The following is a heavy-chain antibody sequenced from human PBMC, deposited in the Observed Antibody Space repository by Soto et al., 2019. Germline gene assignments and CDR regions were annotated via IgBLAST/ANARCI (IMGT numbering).Heavy chain of an antibody. CDR1: GKSLSGYY. CDR3: ARHHVRGRTIAGAAEF. CDR2: INHSGNT. V-gene: IGHV4-34*01. Sequence: QVQLQQWGAGLLKPSETLSLTCAVYGKSLSGYYWSWIRQPPGKALEWIGEINHSGNTNYNPSLKSRVTISVDTSKNQLFLHLSSVTAADTAMYYCARHHVRGRTIAGAAEFWGQGTLVTVSS. D-gene: IGHD1-26*01. J-gene: IGHJ4*02.